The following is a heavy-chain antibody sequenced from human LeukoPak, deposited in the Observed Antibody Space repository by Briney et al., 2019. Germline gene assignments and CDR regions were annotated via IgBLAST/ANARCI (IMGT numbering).Heavy chain of an antibody. J-gene: IGHJ4*02. D-gene: IGHD3-3*01. CDR2: ISGSGGST. CDR1: GFTFSSYA. CDR3: AKEDFWSGPDLLYLDY. Sequence: GGSLRLSCADSGFTFSSYAMRWVRQAPGKRLEWVSAISGSGGSTYYADSVKGRFTISRDNSKNTLYLQMNSLRAEDAAVYYCAKEDFWSGPDLLYLDYWGQGTLVTVSS. V-gene: IGHV3-23*01.